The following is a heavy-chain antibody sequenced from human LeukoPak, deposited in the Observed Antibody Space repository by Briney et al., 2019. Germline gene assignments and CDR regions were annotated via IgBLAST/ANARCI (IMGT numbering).Heavy chain of an antibody. CDR1: GYTLTELS. Sequence: ASVKVSCKVSGYTLTELSMHWVRQAPGKGLEWMGGFDPEDGETIYAQKFQGRVTMTEDTSTDTAYMELSSLRSEDTAVYYCATSPPYYYDSSGYFDYWRQGTLVTVCS. V-gene: IGHV1-24*01. CDR2: FDPEDGET. J-gene: IGHJ4*02. D-gene: IGHD3-22*01. CDR3: ATSPPYYYDSSGYFDY.